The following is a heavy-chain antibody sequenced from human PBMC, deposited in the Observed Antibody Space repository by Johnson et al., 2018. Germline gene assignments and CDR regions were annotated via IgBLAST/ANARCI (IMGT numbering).Heavy chain of an antibody. CDR1: GFTFSSYS. D-gene: IGHD2-2*01. Sequence: VQLVQSGGGLVKPGGSLRLSCAASGFTFSSYSMNWVRQAPGKGLEWVSSISSSSSNIFYEDSVKGRFTISSNNAKNSLYLQMNSLRAEGTAVYYCASERMGDSVPALYYYGMDVWGQGTTVTVSS. V-gene: IGHV3-21*01. CDR2: ISSSSSNI. CDR3: ASERMGDSVPALYYYGMDV. J-gene: IGHJ6*02.